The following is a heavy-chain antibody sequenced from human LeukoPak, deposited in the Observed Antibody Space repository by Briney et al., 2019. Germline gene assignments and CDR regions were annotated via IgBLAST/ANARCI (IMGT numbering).Heavy chain of an antibody. CDR1: GGSISSSSYY. V-gene: IGHV4-39*07. J-gene: IGHJ4*02. CDR3: ARDRQQLVRGDYFDY. CDR2: IYDSGST. Sequence: PSETLSLTCTVSGGSISSSSYYWVWIRQPPGKGLEWIGSIYDSGSTYNNPSLKSRVTISVDTSKNQFSLKLSSVTAADTAVYYCARDRQQLVRGDYFDYWGQGVLVTVSS. D-gene: IGHD6-13*01.